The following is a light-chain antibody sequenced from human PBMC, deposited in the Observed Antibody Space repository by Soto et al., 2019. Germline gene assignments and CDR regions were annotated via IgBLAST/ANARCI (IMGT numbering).Light chain of an antibody. CDR3: HQTYSTPQT. Sequence: DIQMTQSPSSLSASVGDRVTITCRAGQTVTDYLNWYQHKPGKAPKLLIYSASTLQSGVPSRFNGSGSGTDFTLTITSLQPEDFGTYYCHQTYSTPQTFGQGTRVEIK. CDR2: SAS. J-gene: IGKJ1*01. V-gene: IGKV1-39*01. CDR1: QTVTDY.